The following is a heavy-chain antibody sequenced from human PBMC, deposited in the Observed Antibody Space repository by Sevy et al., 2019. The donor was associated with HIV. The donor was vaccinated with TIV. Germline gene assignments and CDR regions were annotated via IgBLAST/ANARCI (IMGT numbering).Heavy chain of an antibody. D-gene: IGHD3-10*01. Sequence: GGSLRLSCAASGFTFSLYAMTWVRQAPGKGLEWVSTITISGGNTYYADSVKGRFTISRDNSKNTLYLQMNSLRAEDTAVYYCARVWTTMVRGVHGYWGQGTLVTVSS. CDR1: GFTFSLYA. CDR2: ITISGGNT. J-gene: IGHJ4*02. V-gene: IGHV3-23*01. CDR3: ARVWTTMVRGVHGY.